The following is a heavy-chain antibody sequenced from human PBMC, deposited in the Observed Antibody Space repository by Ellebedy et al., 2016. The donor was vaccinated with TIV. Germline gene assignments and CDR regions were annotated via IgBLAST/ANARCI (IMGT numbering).Heavy chain of an antibody. CDR1: GYTFTSHD. D-gene: IGHD1-7*01. J-gene: IGHJ5*02. CDR2: ISTYTGKT. V-gene: IGHV1-18*01. CDR3: ARAEGNYGANWFAP. Sequence: AASVKVSCKASGYTFTSHDIVWVRHAPGQGLEWMGWISTYTGKTNYAQKLQGGITMTTDTSTDTTYMDLKSLKSDDTAVYYCARAEGNYGANWFAPWGQGTLVTVSS.